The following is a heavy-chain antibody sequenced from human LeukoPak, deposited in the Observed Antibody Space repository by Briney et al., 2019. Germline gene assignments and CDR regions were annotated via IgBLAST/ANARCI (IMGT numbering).Heavy chain of an antibody. CDR2: ISSTSSTI. Sequence: GGSLRLSCAASGFTFSDDYMSWIRQAPGKGLEWVSYISSTSSTIYYADSVKGRFTVSRDNAKNSLYLQMNSLRAEDTAVYYCARAPLYSSGWSFKYWGQGTLVTVSS. J-gene: IGHJ4*02. V-gene: IGHV3-11*01. CDR1: GFTFSDDY. D-gene: IGHD6-19*01. CDR3: ARAPLYSSGWSFKY.